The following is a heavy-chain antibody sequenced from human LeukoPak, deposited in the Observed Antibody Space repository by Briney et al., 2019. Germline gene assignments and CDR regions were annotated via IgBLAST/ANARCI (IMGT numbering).Heavy chain of an antibody. J-gene: IGHJ5*02. CDR2: IYTSGSS. D-gene: IGHD1-7*01. CDR1: GGSISSYY. V-gene: IGHV4-4*09. CDR3: ARTGTQVEWFDP. Sequence: SETLSLTCTVSGGSISSYYWSWIRQPPGKGLEWIGYIYTSGSSNYNPSLKSRVTISVDTSKNQFSLRLSSVTAADTAVYYCARTGTQVEWFDPWGQGTLVTVSS.